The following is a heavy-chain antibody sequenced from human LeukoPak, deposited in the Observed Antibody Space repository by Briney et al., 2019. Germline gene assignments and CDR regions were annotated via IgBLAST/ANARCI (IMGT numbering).Heavy chain of an antibody. CDR1: GGSISSSSYY. J-gene: IGHJ3*02. V-gene: IGHV4-39*07. D-gene: IGHD6-13*01. Sequence: SETLPLTCTVSGGSISSSSYYWGWIRQPPGKGLEWIGSIYYSGSTYYNPSLKSRVTISVDTSKNQFYLKLSSVTAADTAVYYCARIPKGYSSSWYAFDIWGQGTMVTVSS. CDR2: IYYSGST. CDR3: ARIPKGYSSSWYAFDI.